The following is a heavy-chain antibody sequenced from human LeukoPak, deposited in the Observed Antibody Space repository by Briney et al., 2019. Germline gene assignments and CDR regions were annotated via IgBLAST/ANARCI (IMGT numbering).Heavy chain of an antibody. J-gene: IGHJ6*02. V-gene: IGHV1-18*01. Sequence: ASVKVSCKASGYTFTSYGISWVRQAPGQGLEWMGWISAYNGNTNYAQKLQGRVTMTTDTSTSTAYMELRSLRSDDTAVYYCARDFFYDFWSGYSTDYYYGMDVWGQGTTVTVSS. CDR2: ISAYNGNT. CDR3: ARDFFYDFWSGYSTDYYYGMDV. D-gene: IGHD3-3*01. CDR1: GYTFTSYG.